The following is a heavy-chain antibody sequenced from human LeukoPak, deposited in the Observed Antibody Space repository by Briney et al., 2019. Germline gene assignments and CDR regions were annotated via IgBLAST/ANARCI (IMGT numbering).Heavy chain of an antibody. CDR1: GFAFSSHS. Sequence: GGSLRLSCAGAGFAFSSHSMNWVRQAPWKGLEWVSYISSSGNVIYYADSVRGRFTVSRDIAKNSLFLQMNNLRAEDTAVYYCARNSLYCVGDCYEVFDSWGQGSLVTVSS. D-gene: IGHD2-21*01. CDR3: ARNSLYCVGDCYEVFDS. V-gene: IGHV3-48*01. J-gene: IGHJ4*02. CDR2: ISSSGNVI.